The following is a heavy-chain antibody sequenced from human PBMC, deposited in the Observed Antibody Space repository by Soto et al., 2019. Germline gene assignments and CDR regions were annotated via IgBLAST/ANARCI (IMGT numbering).Heavy chain of an antibody. CDR3: ARDPDATYYDSSVNWFDP. Sequence: ASVKVSCKASGYTFTSYGISWVRQAPGQGLEWMGWISAYNGNTNYAQKLQGRVTMTTDTSTSTAYMELRSLRSDDTAVYYCARDPDATYYDSSVNWFDPWGQGTLVTVSS. CDR2: ISAYNGNT. CDR1: GYTFTSYG. V-gene: IGHV1-18*04. J-gene: IGHJ5*02. D-gene: IGHD3-22*01.